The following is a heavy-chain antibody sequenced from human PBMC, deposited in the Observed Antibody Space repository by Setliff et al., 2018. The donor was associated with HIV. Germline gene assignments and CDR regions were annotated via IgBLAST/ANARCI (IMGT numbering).Heavy chain of an antibody. D-gene: IGHD3-22*01. CDR3: AHRLSYYDTSGYYSYYFDY. CDR1: GFSLSTSGVG. CDR2: IYWNDDK. V-gene: IGHV2-5*01. Sequence: SGPTLVNPTQTLTLTCTFSGFSLSTSGVGVGWIRQPPGKALEWLALIYWNDDKRYSPSLKSRLTITKDTSKNQVVLTMTNMDPVDTATYYCAHRLSYYDTSGYYSYYFDYWGQGTLGTVS. J-gene: IGHJ4*02.